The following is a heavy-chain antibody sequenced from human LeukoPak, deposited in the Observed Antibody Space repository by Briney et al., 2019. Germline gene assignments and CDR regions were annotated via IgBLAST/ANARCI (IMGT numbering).Heavy chain of an antibody. D-gene: IGHD4-23*01. V-gene: IGHV3-23*01. J-gene: IGHJ4*02. Sequence: QPGGSLRLSCAASGFTFSSYAMSWVRQAPGKGLEWVSAISGSGGSTYYADSVKGRFTISRDNAKNSLYLQMNSLRAEDTAVYYCARDLSHSKYYGGNPGDWGQGTLVTVSS. CDR3: ARDLSHSKYYGGNPGD. CDR1: GFTFSSYA. CDR2: ISGSGGST.